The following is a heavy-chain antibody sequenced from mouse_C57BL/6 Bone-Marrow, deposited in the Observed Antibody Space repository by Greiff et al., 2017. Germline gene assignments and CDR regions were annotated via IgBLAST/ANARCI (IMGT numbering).Heavy chain of an antibody. CDR3: ARGLLLLWFAY. J-gene: IGHJ3*01. Sequence: QVQLKESGPELVKPGASVKISCKASGYAFSSSWMNWVKQRPGKGLEWIGRIYPGDGDTNYNGKFKGKATLTADKSSSTAYMQLSSLTSEDSAVYFCARGLLLLWFAYWGQGTLVTVSA. D-gene: IGHD2-3*01. CDR1: GYAFSSSW. CDR2: IYPGDGDT. V-gene: IGHV1-82*01.